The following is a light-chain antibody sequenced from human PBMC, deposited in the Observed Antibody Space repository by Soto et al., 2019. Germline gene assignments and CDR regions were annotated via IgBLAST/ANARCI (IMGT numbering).Light chain of an antibody. CDR2: EVN. CDR3: SSYTKTSSYV. CDR1: SSDIGNYDY. V-gene: IGLV2-14*01. J-gene: IGLJ1*01. Sequence: QSVLTQPASVSGSPGQSITISCTGTSSDIGNYDYVSWFQQHPGKAPKLLISEVNNRPSGVSYRFSGSKSGTTASLTISGLQAEDEVDYYCSSYTKTSSYVFGGGTKLTVL.